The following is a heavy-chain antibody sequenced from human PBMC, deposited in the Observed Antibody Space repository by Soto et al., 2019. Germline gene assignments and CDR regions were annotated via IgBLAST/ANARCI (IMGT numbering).Heavy chain of an antibody. V-gene: IGHV1-2*02. J-gene: IGHJ4*02. D-gene: IGHD3-22*01. CDR3: ARDRPDSSGYYYFDY. CDR2: INPNSGGT. CDR1: GYTFTGYY. Sequence: RASVKVSCKASGYTFTGYYMHWVRQAPGQGLEWMGWINPNSGGTNYAQKFQGRVTMTRDTSISTAYMELSRLRSDDTAVYYCARDRPDSSGYYYFDYWGQGTLVTVSS.